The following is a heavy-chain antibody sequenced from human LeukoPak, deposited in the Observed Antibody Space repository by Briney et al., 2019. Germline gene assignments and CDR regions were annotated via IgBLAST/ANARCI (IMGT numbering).Heavy chain of an antibody. CDR2: ISGSGGST. CDR3: AKDVYYYDSSGYYLPDY. J-gene: IGHJ4*02. CDR1: GFTFSSYA. D-gene: IGHD3-22*01. V-gene: IGHV3-23*01. Sequence: GGSLRLSCAASGFTFSSYAMSWVRQAPGKGLEWVSAISGSGGSTYYADSVKGRFTISRDNSKNTLYLQMNSLRAEDTAVYYCAKDVYYYDSSGYYLPDYWGQGTLVTVPS.